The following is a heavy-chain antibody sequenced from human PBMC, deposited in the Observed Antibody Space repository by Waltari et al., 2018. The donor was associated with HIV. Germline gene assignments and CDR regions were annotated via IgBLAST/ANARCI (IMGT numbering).Heavy chain of an antibody. J-gene: IGHJ2*01. CDR2: INPNTGDT. D-gene: IGHD1-26*01. V-gene: IGHV1-2*02. CDR1: GYTFTDYY. Sequence: QVQLVQSGAEVQKPGASVMVSCKASGYTFTDYYMHWVRQAPGQGLEWMGWINPNTGDTNFAQNFQGRVTMTRDTSTSTAYMELRRLRSDDTAVYYCARDRIVGGTFDWYFDLWGRGTLVTVSS. CDR3: ARDRIVGGTFDWYFDL.